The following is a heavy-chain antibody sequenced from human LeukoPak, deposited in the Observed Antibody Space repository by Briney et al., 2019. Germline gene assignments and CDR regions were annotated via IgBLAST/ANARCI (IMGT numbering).Heavy chain of an antibody. D-gene: IGHD1-26*01. V-gene: IGHV3-74*01. CDR2: ISSDGSTT. CDR3: ARRGGSYNDY. J-gene: IGHJ4*02. Sequence: PGGSLRLSCAASGFTFSSYWMHWVRHAPGKGLVWVSRISSDGSTTSYADSVKGRFTISRDNAKNTLYLQMSSLRAEDTAVYYCARRGGSYNDYWGQGTLVTVSS. CDR1: GFTFSSYW.